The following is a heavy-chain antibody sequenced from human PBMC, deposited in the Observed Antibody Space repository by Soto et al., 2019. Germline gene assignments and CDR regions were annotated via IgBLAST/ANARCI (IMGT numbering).Heavy chain of an antibody. CDR1: GGSISSGNW. CDR2: IYHSGST. CDR3: ERVGGGEAAAVFDY. D-gene: IGHD6-13*01. J-gene: IGHJ4*02. V-gene: IGHV4-4*02. Sequence: QVQLQESGPGLVKPSGTLSLTCAVSGGSISSGNWWSWVRQPPGKGLEWIGEIYHSGSTNYNPSLKSRVTISVDQSKNQFSLKLSSVTAADTAVYYCERVGGGEAAAVFDYWGQGTLVTVSS.